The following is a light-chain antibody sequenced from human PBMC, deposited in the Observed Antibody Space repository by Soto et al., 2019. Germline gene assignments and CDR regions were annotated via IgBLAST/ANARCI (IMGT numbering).Light chain of an antibody. CDR1: QSISSW. J-gene: IGKJ1*01. CDR3: QQYNTYSWT. Sequence: DIQMTQSPSTLSASVGDRVTITCRASQSISSWLAWYQQKPGKAPKLLIYKASSLESGVPSRFSGSGSGTEFTLTISSLRPDDFATYDCQQYNTYSWTFGQGTKVEIK. V-gene: IGKV1-5*03. CDR2: KAS.